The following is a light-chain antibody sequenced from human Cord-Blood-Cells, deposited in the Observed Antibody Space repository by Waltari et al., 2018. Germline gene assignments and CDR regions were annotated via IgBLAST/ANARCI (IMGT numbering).Light chain of an antibody. Sequence: EIVLTKPPGTLSLSPGDRATISCGASQSVSSIYLAWYQQKPGQAPRLLIYGASSRATGIPDRFSGSGSGTDFTLTISRLEPEDFAVYYCQQYSSSPQDSFGQGTKLEIK. V-gene: IGKV3-20*01. CDR1: QSVSSIY. CDR2: GAS. CDR3: QQYSSSPQDS. J-gene: IGKJ2*03.